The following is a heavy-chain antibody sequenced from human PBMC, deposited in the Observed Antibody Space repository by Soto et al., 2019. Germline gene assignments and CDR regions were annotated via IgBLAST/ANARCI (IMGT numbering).Heavy chain of an antibody. D-gene: IGHD3-22*01. CDR2: ISGSGSTI. CDR3: AKVLYSYDSSCYYYFDY. J-gene: IGHJ4*02. Sequence: PGGSLRLSCAASGFTFSSYAVSWVRQAPGKGPEWISSISGSGSTIYYADSVKGRFTISRDNSKNTLYLQMSSLRAEHTAVYYCAKVLYSYDSSCYYYFDYWGRGTLVTLSS. V-gene: IGHV3-23*01. CDR1: GFTFSSYA.